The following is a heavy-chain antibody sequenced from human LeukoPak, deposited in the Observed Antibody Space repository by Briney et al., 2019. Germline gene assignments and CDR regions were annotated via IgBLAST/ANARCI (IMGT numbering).Heavy chain of an antibody. CDR2: ISYDGSNK. V-gene: IGHV3-30*18. CDR3: AKSRSGWDFDY. Sequence: GGSLRLSCAASGFTFSSYGMHWVRQAPGKGLEWVAVISYDGSNKYYADSVKGRFTISRDNSKNTLYLQMNSLRAEDTAVYYCAKSRSGWDFDYWGQGTLVTVSS. CDR1: GFTFSSYG. D-gene: IGHD1-14*01. J-gene: IGHJ4*02.